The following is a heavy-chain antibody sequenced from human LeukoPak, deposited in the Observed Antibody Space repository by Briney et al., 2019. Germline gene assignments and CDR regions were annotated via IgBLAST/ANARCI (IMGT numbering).Heavy chain of an antibody. Sequence: GGSLRLSCAASGFTFSSYAMSWVRQAPGKGLEWVSAISGSGGSTYYADSVKGRFPISRDNSKNTLYLQMNSLRAEDTAVYYCAKWGGDYDWCFDLWGRGTLVTVSS. CDR1: GFTFSSYA. D-gene: IGHD4-17*01. V-gene: IGHV3-23*01. CDR3: AKWGGDYDWCFDL. J-gene: IGHJ2*01. CDR2: ISGSGGST.